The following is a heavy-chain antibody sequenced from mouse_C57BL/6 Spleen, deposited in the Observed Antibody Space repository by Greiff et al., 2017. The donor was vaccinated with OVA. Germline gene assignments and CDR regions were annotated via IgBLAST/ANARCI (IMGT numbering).Heavy chain of an antibody. V-gene: IGHV1-69*01. D-gene: IGHD1-1*01. CDR3: ARERYYYGSERAWFAY. Sequence: QVQLQQPGAELVMPGASVKLSCKGSGYTFTSYWMHWVKQRPGQGLEWIGEIDPSDSYTNYNQKFKGKSTLTVDKSSSTAYMQLSSLPSEDSAVYYCARERYYYGSERAWFAYWGQGTLVTVSA. CDR1: GYTFTSYW. J-gene: IGHJ3*01. CDR2: IDPSDSYT.